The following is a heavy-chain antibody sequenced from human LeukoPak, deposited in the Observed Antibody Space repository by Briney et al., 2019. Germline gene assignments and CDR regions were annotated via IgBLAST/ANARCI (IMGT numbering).Heavy chain of an antibody. D-gene: IGHD3-22*01. V-gene: IGHV3-53*01. CDR2: IYSGGST. Sequence: GGSLRLSCAASGFTVSSNYMSWVRQAPGKGLEWVSVIYSGGSTYYADSVKGRFTISRDNSKNTLYLQMNSLRAEDTAVYYCARNYYDSSGYYYDLDYWGQGTLVTVSS. J-gene: IGHJ4*02. CDR1: GFTVSSNY. CDR3: ARNYYDSSGYYYDLDY.